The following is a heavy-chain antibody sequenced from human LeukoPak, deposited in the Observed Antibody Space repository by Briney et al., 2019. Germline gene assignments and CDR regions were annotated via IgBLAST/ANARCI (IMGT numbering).Heavy chain of an antibody. CDR3: ARNGVAAAGYYYYGMDV. D-gene: IGHD6-13*01. CDR2: IYYSGST. V-gene: IGHV4-39*07. J-gene: IGHJ6*02. Sequence: SETLSLTCTVSGGSISSSSYYWGWIRQPPGKGLEWIGSIYYSGSTYYNLSLKSRVTISVDTSKNQFSLKLSSVTAADTAVYYCARNGVAAAGYYYYGMDVWGQGTTVIVSS. CDR1: GGSISSSSYY.